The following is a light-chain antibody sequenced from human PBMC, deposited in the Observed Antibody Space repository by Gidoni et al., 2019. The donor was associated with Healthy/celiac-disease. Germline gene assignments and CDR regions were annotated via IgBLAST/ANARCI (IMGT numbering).Light chain of an antibody. V-gene: IGKV4-1*01. J-gene: IGKJ1*01. CDR3: QQYYSTPPT. CDR1: QSVLYSSNNKIY. CDR2: WAS. Sequence: DIVMTQSPVSLAVSLGEQATINCKSSQSVLYSSNNKIYRARYQQKPGQPPKLLIYWASTRESGVTDRVSGSGSGTDFTITISRLQAEDVAVYYCQQYYSTPPTFXQXTKVEIK.